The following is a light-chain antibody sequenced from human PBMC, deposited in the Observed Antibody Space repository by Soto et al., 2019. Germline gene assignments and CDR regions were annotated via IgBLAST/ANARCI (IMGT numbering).Light chain of an antibody. CDR3: QQSYSTPQT. CDR1: PSFTNSY. J-gene: IGKJ1*01. CDR2: AAS. V-gene: IGKV1-39*01. Sequence: MTPSPATLSFSLGERENLSCRASPSFTNSYLAWYQQKPGKAPKLLIYAASSLQSGVPSRFSGSGSGTDFTLTISSLQPEDFATYYCQQSYSTPQTFGQGTKVDI.